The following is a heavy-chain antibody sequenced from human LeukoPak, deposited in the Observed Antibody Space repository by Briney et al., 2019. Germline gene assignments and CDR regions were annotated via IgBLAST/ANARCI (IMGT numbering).Heavy chain of an antibody. V-gene: IGHV3-33*01. J-gene: IGHJ6*04. CDR3: ARGLLWFGELDYYYYYGMDV. D-gene: IGHD3-10*01. CDR1: GFTFGSYG. CDR2: IWYDGSNK. Sequence: GALRLSCAASGFTFGSYGMHWVRQAPGKGLEWVAVIWYDGSNKYYADSVKGRFTISRDNSKNTLYLQMNSLRAEDTAVYYCARGLLWFGELDYYYYYGMDVWGKGTTVTVSS.